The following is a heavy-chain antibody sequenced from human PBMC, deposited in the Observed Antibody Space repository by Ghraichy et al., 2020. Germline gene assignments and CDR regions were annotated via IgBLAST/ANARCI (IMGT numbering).Heavy chain of an antibody. Sequence: GGSLRLSCAASGFTFSDYYMSWIRQAPGKGLEWVSYISSSGSTIYYADSVKGRFTISRDNAKISLYLQMNSLRAEDTAVFYCARRRVGDYAIDYWGQGTLVTVSS. V-gene: IGHV3-11*04. D-gene: IGHD4-17*01. CDR2: ISSSGSTI. CDR3: ARRRVGDYAIDY. J-gene: IGHJ4*02. CDR1: GFTFSDYY.